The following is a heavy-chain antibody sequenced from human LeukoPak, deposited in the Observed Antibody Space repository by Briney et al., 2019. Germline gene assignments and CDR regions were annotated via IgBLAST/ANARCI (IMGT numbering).Heavy chain of an antibody. J-gene: IGHJ6*04. D-gene: IGHD3-16*01. Sequence: PGGSLRLSCAASGFTFSSSWMHWVRQAPGKGLVWVSRITRGGSSTTYADSVKGRFTTSGDNAKNTLYLQMDSLRDDDTAVYYCARDPGYESWSPFWGGMDVWGNGTTVIVSS. CDR1: GFTFSSSW. CDR2: ITRGGSST. CDR3: ARDPGYESWSPFWGGMDV. V-gene: IGHV3-74*01.